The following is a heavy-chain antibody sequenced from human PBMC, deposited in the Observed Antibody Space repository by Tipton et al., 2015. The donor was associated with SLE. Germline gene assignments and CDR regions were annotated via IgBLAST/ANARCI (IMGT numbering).Heavy chain of an antibody. CDR1: GGSISSSYY. Sequence: GLVKPSETLSLTCTVSGGSISSSYYWGWIRQSPGKGLEWIGSISYTGSTYYNPSLRSRVTISLDMSKNQFSLKLTSVTAADTAVYYCARADDHGMDVWGQGTTVIVSS. J-gene: IGHJ6*02. V-gene: IGHV4-39*07. D-gene: IGHD1-1*01. CDR2: ISYTGST. CDR3: ARADDHGMDV.